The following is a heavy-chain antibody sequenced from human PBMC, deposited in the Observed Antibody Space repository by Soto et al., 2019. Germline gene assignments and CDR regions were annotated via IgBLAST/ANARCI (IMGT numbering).Heavy chain of an antibody. Sequence: PGGSLRLSCAASGFTFSSYGMHWVRQAPGKGLEWVAVIWYDGSNKYYADSVKGRFTISRDNSKNTLYLQMNSLRAEDTAVYYCARLGIGLYYYYYMDVWGKGTTVTVSS. V-gene: IGHV3-33*01. CDR3: ARLGIGLYYYYYMDV. CDR2: IWYDGSNK. D-gene: IGHD3-16*01. CDR1: GFTFSSYG. J-gene: IGHJ6*03.